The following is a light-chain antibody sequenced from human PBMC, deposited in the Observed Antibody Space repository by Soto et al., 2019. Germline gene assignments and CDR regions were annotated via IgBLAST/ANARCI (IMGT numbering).Light chain of an antibody. CDR2: WAS. V-gene: IGKV4-1*01. CDR1: QSVLFSSTNKNY. Sequence: DIVMTQSPDSLAVSLGERATINCKSSQSVLFSSTNKNYLAWYSQKPGQPPKLLIYWASTRESGVPDRFSGSGSGTDLTLTISSLQAEDVAVYFCQQYFITPYTFGQGTKLEIK. CDR3: QQYFITPYT. J-gene: IGKJ2*01.